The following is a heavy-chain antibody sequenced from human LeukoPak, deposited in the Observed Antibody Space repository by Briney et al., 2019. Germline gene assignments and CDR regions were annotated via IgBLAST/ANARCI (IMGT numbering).Heavy chain of an antibody. CDR2: ISAYNGNT. J-gene: IGHJ4*02. CDR1: GYTFTSYA. V-gene: IGHV1-18*01. CDR3: AREFVRDSSGYGF. D-gene: IGHD3-22*01. Sequence: ASVKVSCKASGYTFTSYAMNWVRQAPGQGLEWMGWISAYNGNTNYAQKLQGRVTMTTDTSTSTAYMELRSLRSDDTAVYYCAREFVRDSSGYGFWGQGTLVTVSS.